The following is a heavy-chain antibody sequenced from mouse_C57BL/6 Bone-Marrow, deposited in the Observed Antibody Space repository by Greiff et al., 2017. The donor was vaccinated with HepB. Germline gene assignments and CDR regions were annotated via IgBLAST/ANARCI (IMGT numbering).Heavy chain of an antibody. Sequence: QVQLQQPGAELVRPGTSVKLSCKASGYTFTSYWMHWVKQRPGQGLEWIGVIDPSDSYTNYNQKFKGKATLTVDTSSSTAYMQLSSLTSEDSAVYYCARGGAYYGNYGDYWGQGTTLTVSS. CDR2: IDPSDSYT. CDR1: GYTFTSYW. D-gene: IGHD2-10*01. CDR3: ARGGAYYGNYGDY. V-gene: IGHV1-59*01. J-gene: IGHJ2*01.